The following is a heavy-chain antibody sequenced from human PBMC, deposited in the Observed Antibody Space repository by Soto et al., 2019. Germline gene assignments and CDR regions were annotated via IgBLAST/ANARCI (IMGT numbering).Heavy chain of an antibody. Sequence: PSETLSLTCAVYGGSFSGYYWSWIRQPPGKGLEWMGEINHSGSTNYNPSLKSRVTISVDTSKNQFSLKLSSVTAADTAVYYCARGLAISRAARLGYWGQGTLVTVSS. D-gene: IGHD6-6*01. CDR2: INHSGST. CDR3: ARGLAISRAARLGY. CDR1: GGSFSGYY. J-gene: IGHJ4*02. V-gene: IGHV4-34*01.